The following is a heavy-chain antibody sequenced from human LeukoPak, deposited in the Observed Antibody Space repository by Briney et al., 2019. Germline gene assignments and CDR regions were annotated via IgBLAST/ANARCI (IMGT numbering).Heavy chain of an antibody. CDR2: ISGSGSGDST. Sequence: PGGSLRLSCAASGFTFDDYAMHWVRQAPGKGLEWVSGISGSGSGDSTYYADSVKGRFTISRDNSKNTLYLQMNSLRAEDTAIYYCAKIRAPAYDFWGQGTMVTVSS. D-gene: IGHD3-3*02. CDR3: AKIRAPAYDF. J-gene: IGHJ3*01. CDR1: GFTFDDYA. V-gene: IGHV3-23*01.